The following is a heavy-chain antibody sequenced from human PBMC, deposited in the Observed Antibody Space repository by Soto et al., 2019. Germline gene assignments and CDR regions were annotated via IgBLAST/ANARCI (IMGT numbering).Heavy chain of an antibody. Sequence: VGSLRLSCVGSGSTVSDYGVHWVRQAPGKGLEWVALISFDGSEEYYADSVRGRFTLSRDKSKNTMYLQMNSLRAEDTAVYYCAKLVGERVVIMFDFWGQGTLVTVSS. CDR2: ISFDGSEE. J-gene: IGHJ4*02. V-gene: IGHV3-33*05. CDR1: GSTVSDYG. CDR3: AKLVGERVVIMFDF. D-gene: IGHD3-16*01.